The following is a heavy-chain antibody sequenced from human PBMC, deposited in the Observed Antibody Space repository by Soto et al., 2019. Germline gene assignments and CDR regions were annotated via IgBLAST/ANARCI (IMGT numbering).Heavy chain of an antibody. J-gene: IGHJ4*01. D-gene: IGHD6-19*01. CDR3: ARDRRYPVHSQWYFVY. V-gene: IGHV3-33*01. CDR1: GFTFSSYG. Sequence: GGSLRLSCAASGFTFSSYGMHWVRQAPGKGLEWVAVIWYDGSNKYYADSVKGRFTISRDNSKNTLYLQMNSLRAEDTAVYYCARDRRYPVHSQWYFVYLYPETLHNASS. CDR2: IWYDGSNK.